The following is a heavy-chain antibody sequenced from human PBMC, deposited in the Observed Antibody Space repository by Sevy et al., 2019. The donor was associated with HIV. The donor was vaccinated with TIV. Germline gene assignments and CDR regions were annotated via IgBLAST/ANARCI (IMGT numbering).Heavy chain of an antibody. Sequence: GGSLRLSCAASGFTFSSYAMSWVRQAPGKGLEWVSGISGSGGRTYYADSVKGRFTIPRDNSKNTLYLQMKGLRAEDTAVYYCANLGTSYYESSSYYYQAPFDYWGQGTLVTVSS. V-gene: IGHV3-23*01. CDR1: GFTFSSYA. D-gene: IGHD3-22*01. CDR3: ANLGTSYYESSSYYYQAPFDY. CDR2: ISGSGGRT. J-gene: IGHJ4*02.